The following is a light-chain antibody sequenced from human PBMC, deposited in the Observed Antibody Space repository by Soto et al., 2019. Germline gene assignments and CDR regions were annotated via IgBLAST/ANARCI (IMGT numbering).Light chain of an antibody. CDR3: AAWDDSLSGRV. CDR2: RTN. V-gene: IGLV1-47*01. J-gene: IGLJ1*01. CDR1: SSNIGSNY. Sequence: QSVLTQPPSASGTPGQRVTISCSGSSSNIGSNYVYWYQHLPGTAPKLLIYRTNQRPSGVPDRFSGSRSGTSAFLAISGLRSEDEADYYCAAWDDSLSGRVFGTGTKVT.